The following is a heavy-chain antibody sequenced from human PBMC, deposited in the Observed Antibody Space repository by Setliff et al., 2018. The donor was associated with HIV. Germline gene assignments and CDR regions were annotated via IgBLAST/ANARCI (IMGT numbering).Heavy chain of an antibody. Sequence: GASVKVSCKASGYSFSTYYMHWVRQAPGQGLEWMGVINPSGGTTRYAQKFQGRVTLARDTSTNTVYMEVSSLTSEDTAVYYCAREGGTTEGNIVTVTAPFFYLDVWGRGTLVTVSS. D-gene: IGHD2-21*02. CDR1: GYSFSTYY. CDR3: AREGGTTEGNIVTVTAPFFYLDV. J-gene: IGHJ2*01. CDR2: INPSGGTT. V-gene: IGHV1-46*01.